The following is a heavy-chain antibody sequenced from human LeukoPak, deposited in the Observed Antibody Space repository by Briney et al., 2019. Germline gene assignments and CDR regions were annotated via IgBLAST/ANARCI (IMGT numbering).Heavy chain of an antibody. CDR2: IGADSLNT. CDR1: GFTFSDHA. J-gene: IGHJ4*02. V-gene: IGHV3-23*01. D-gene: IGHD2-2*01. Sequence: GGSLRLSCAASGFTFSDHAMSWVRQNPGKGLEWVSGIGADSLNTHYTNSVKGRFTISRDNSKNTLYLQMNSLRAEDTAVYYCAKYSQLPLIDYWGQGTLVTVSS. CDR3: AKYSQLPLIDY.